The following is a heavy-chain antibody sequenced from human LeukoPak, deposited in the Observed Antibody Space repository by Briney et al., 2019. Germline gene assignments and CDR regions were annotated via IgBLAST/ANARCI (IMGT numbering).Heavy chain of an antibody. V-gene: IGHV4-59*01. CDR1: GGSISSYY. D-gene: IGHD3-10*01. J-gene: IGHJ6*02. CDR2: IYYSGST. CDR3: ARATYGSGSSLYYYGMDV. Sequence: PSETLSLTCTVSGGSISSYYWSWIRQPPGKGLEWIGYIYYSGSTNYNPSLKSRVTISVDTSKNQFSLKLSSVTAADTAVYYCARATYGSGSSLYYYGMDVWGQGTTVTVSS.